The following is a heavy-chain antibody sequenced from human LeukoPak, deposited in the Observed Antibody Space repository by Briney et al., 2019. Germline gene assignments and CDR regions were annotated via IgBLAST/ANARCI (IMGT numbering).Heavy chain of an antibody. CDR1: GGSISNYY. J-gene: IGHJ1*01. CDR3: ARSGVPQR. V-gene: IGHV4-59*01. Sequence: SETLSLTCTVSGGSISNYYWSWIRQPPDKGLEWIGYIYYNGNTNYNPSLRGRVTISVDTSKNQFSLRLNSVTAADTAVYYCARSGVPQRWGQGTLVTVSS. D-gene: IGHD7-27*01. CDR2: IYYNGNT.